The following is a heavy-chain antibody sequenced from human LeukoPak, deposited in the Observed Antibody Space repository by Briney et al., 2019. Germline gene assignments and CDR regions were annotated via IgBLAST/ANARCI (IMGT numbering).Heavy chain of an antibody. D-gene: IGHD6-6*01. V-gene: IGHV3-53*01. J-gene: IGHJ5*02. CDR1: GLAVSSNY. CDR2: FYSGGFT. Sequence: GGSLRLSCAASGLAVSSNYMIWVRQAPGKGLEWVSGFYSGGFTYYADSVRGRFTISRDSSKNTLYLQMNSLRTEDTAVYYCARNPPSSWGQGTLVTVSS. CDR3: ARNPPSS.